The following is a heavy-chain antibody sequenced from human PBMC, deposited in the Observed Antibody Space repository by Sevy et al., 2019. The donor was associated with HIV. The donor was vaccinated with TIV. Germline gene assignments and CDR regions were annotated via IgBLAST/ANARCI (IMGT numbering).Heavy chain of an antibody. Sequence: ASVKVSCKASGYTFTSYGISWVRQAPGQGLEWMGWFSAYHGNTNYAQKLQGRVTMTTDTSTSTAYMELRSLRSDDTAVYYCARQHCSSTSCWGGMDYWGQGTLVTVSS. CDR2: FSAYHGNT. CDR1: GYTFTSYG. J-gene: IGHJ4*02. V-gene: IGHV1-18*01. D-gene: IGHD2-2*01. CDR3: ARQHCSSTSCWGGMDY.